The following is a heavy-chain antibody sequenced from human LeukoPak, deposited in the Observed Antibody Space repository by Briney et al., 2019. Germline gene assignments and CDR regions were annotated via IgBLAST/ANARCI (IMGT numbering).Heavy chain of an antibody. CDR3: AIVTSILSDDFDP. CDR2: ITPYNGQT. V-gene: IGHV1-18*01. Sequence: ASVKVSCKASGHTVIIYAISWVRQAPGQGLEWMGWITPYNGQTNYAQKVQGRVTMTEDTSTDTAYMELSSLRSEDTAVYYCAIVTSILSDDFDPWGQGTLVTVSS. CDR1: GHTVIIYA. J-gene: IGHJ5*02. D-gene: IGHD2-15*01.